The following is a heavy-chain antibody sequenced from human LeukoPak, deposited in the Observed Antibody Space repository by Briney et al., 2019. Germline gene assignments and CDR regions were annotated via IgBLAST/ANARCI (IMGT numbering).Heavy chain of an antibody. Sequence: AASVKDSCKASGYTFTSYGISWVRQAPGQGLEWMGWISAYNGNTNYAQKLQGRVTMTTDTSTSTAYMELRSLRSDDTAVYYCARASHYYGSGSYYDLLSGWFDPWGQGTLVTVSS. CDR2: ISAYNGNT. V-gene: IGHV1-18*04. J-gene: IGHJ5*02. CDR1: GYTFTSYG. D-gene: IGHD3-10*01. CDR3: ARASHYYGSGSYYDLLSGWFDP.